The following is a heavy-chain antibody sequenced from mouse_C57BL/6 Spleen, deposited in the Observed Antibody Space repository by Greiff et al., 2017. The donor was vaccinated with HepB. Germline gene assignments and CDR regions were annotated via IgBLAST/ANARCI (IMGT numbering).Heavy chain of an antibody. Sequence: QVQLKQSGAELVKPGASVKMSCKASGYTFTSYWITWVKQRPGQGLEWIGDIYPGSGSTNYNEKFKSKATLTVDTSSSTAYMQLSSRTSEDAAVSDGARYYDYDGRGFAYWGQGTLVTVSA. V-gene: IGHV1-55*01. CDR3: ARYYDYDGRGFAY. CDR1: GYTFTSYW. D-gene: IGHD2-4*01. CDR2: IYPGSGST. J-gene: IGHJ3*01.